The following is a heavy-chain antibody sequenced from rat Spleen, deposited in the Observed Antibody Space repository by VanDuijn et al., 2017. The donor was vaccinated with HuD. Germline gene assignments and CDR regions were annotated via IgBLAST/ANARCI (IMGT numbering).Heavy chain of an antibody. Sequence: EVQLVESGGGLVPPGRSLKLSCVASGFTFSDYGMNWIRQAPGKGLEWVAYISSSSGTIYYVETVKGRFSISRDNAKNTLYLQLSSLRSEDTAFYYCASGIPRWFAYWGQGTLVTVSS. CDR2: ISSSSGT. CDR1: GFTFSDYG. D-gene: IGHD2-2*01. CDR3: ASGIPRWFAY. V-gene: IGHV5-34*01. J-gene: IGHJ3*01.